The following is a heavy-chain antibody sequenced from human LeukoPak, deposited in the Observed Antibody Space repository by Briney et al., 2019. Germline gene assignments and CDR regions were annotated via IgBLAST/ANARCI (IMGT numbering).Heavy chain of an antibody. Sequence: PGGSLRLSCAASGFIFSSYAMSWVRQAPGKGLEWVSAISGSGGSTYYADSVKGRFTISRDNSKNTLYLQMNSLRAEDTAVYYCAKDPSADSYYYDGSGYYLFDYWGQGTLVTVSS. CDR1: GFIFSSYA. CDR2: ISGSGGST. CDR3: AKDPSADSYYYDGSGYYLFDY. V-gene: IGHV3-23*01. J-gene: IGHJ4*02. D-gene: IGHD3-22*01.